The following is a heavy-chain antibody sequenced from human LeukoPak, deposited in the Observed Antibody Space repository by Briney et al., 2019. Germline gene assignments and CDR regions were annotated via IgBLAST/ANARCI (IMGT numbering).Heavy chain of an antibody. J-gene: IGHJ5*02. CDR2: IYPNRGGT. D-gene: IGHD6-13*01. V-gene: IGHV1-2*02. Sequence: ASVHVSCMASVYTFTGYYMQWVRLAPGAGLEWLGLIYPNRGGTNYAQKFQGRVTMTRDTSVSTAYMELSRLRSGDTVVYYCAVPGAPAGTHWFDPWGQGTLVTVSS. CDR3: AVPGAPAGTHWFDP. CDR1: VYTFTGYY.